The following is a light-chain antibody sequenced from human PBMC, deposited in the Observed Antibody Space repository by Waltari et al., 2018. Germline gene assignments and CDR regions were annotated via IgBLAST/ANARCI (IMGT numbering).Light chain of an antibody. CDR3: SGWDISLNAHV. V-gene: IGLV10-54*04. J-gene: IGLJ1*01. Sequence: QAGLTQPPSVSKGLRQTATLTCTGNNNNVGNQGALWLQQHQGHPPKLLSYRNNNRPSGISEIFSASRSGNTASLTITGLQPEDEADYYCSGWDISLNAHVFGTGTKVTVL. CDR2: RNN. CDR1: NNNVGNQG.